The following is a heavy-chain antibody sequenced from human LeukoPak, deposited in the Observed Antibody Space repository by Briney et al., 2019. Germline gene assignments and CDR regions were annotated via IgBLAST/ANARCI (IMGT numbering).Heavy chain of an antibody. J-gene: IGHJ5*02. V-gene: IGHV4-59*01. CDR3: ARVIAAAGTEWFDP. CDR1: GGSISGYY. Sequence: SETLSLTCTVSGGSISGYYWSWIRQPPGKGLEWIGYIYYSGSTNYNPSLKSRVTISVDTSKNQFSLKLSSVTAADAAVYYCARVIAAAGTEWFDPWGQGTLVTVSS. D-gene: IGHD6-13*01. CDR2: IYYSGST.